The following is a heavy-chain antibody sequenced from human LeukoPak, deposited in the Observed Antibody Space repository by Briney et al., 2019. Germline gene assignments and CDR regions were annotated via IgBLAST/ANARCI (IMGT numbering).Heavy chain of an antibody. J-gene: IGHJ4*02. Sequence: GGSLRLSCAASGFTFRSYWMHWVHQAPGKGLVWVSRINSDGSSTSYADSVKGRFTISRDNAKNTLYLQMNSLRAEDTAVYYCARESKEYYYDSSGSFDYWGQGTLVTVSS. CDR2: INSDGSST. CDR1: GFTFRSYW. D-gene: IGHD3-22*01. CDR3: ARESKEYYYDSSGSFDY. V-gene: IGHV3-74*01.